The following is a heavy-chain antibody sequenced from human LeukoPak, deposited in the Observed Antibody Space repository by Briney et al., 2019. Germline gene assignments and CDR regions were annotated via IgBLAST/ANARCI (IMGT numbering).Heavy chain of an antibody. CDR2: ISYDGSNK. CDR3: ASDHLVGATTPGPYDY. D-gene: IGHD1-26*01. CDR1: GFTFSSYG. Sequence: QPGRSLRLSCAASGFTFSSYGMHWVRQAPGKGLEWVAVISYDGSNKYYADSVKGRFTISRDNSKNTLYLQMNSLRAGDTAVYFCASDHLVGATTPGPYDYWGQGTLVTVSS. V-gene: IGHV3-30*03. J-gene: IGHJ4*02.